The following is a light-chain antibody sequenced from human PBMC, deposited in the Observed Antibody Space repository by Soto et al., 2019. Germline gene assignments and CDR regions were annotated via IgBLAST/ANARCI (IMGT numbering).Light chain of an antibody. CDR2: WAS. CDR1: QSVLTNSNNKNY. CDR3: QQYYGTTWT. J-gene: IGKJ1*01. Sequence: DIVMTQSPDSLAVSLGERATINCRSSQSVLTNSNNKNYLAWYQQKPGQHPKLLISWASTRESGVPDRFSGRGSGTDFTLTISSLQADDVAVYYCQQYYGTTWTFGQGTKVEVK. V-gene: IGKV4-1*01.